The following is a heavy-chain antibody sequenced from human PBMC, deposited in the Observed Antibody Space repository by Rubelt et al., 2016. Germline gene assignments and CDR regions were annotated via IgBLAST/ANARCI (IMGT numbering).Heavy chain of an antibody. Sequence: QVQLVQSGAEVKKPGASVKVSCKASGYTFTGYYMHWVRQAPGQGLEWVGRINPNSGGTNYAPKFQGRVTMTRDASINTAYMELSRRRSDDTAVFYCARESSSGWYIDYWGQGTLVTVSS. V-gene: IGHV1-2*06. CDR3: ARESSSGWYIDY. J-gene: IGHJ4*02. CDR2: INPNSGGT. D-gene: IGHD6-19*01. CDR1: GYTFTGYY.